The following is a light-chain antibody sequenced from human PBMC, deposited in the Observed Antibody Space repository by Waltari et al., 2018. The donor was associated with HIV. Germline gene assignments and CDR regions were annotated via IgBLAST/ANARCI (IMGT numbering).Light chain of an antibody. Sequence: DIVMNQSPDSLAVYLGERDTTNCKSSQSILYSSNNKNYLAWYQQKPGQPPKLLPYWASTRQSGFPDRFSGSGSETNFTLTISSLQAEDVAVYYCQQYYNTPRTFGQGTKVE. CDR3: QQYYNTPRT. V-gene: IGKV4-1*01. CDR2: WAS. CDR1: QSILYSSNNKNY. J-gene: IGKJ1*01.